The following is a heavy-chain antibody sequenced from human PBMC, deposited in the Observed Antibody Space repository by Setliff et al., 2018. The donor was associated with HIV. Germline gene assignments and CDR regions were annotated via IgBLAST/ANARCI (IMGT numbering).Heavy chain of an antibody. CDR3: ARLTSETYYRGAFDI. CDR2: INPSGGST. Sequence: ASVKVSCKASAYTFTFYYMHWVRQAPGQGLEWMGIINPSGGSTSYAQKFQGRVTMTRDTSISTAYLQWSSLKASDTAMYYCARLTSETYYRGAFDIWGQGTMVTVSS. J-gene: IGHJ3*02. D-gene: IGHD1-26*01. CDR1: AYTFTFYY. V-gene: IGHV1-46*01.